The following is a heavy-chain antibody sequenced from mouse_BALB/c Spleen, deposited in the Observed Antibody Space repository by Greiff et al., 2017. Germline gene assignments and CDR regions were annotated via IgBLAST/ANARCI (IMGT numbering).Heavy chain of an antibody. Sequence: VKLMESGPGLVAPSQSLSITCTVSGFSLSRYSVHWVRQPPGKGLEWLGMIWGGGSTDYNSALKSRLSISKDNSKSQVFLKMNSLQTDDTAIYYCVRGTRRDAMDYWGQGTSVTVAS. CDR3: VRGTRRDAMDY. V-gene: IGHV2-6-4*01. J-gene: IGHJ4*01. D-gene: IGHD3-3*01. CDR2: IWGGGST. CDR1: GFSLSRYS.